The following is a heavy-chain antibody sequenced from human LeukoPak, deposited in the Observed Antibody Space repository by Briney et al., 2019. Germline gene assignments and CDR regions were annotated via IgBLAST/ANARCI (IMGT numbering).Heavy chain of an antibody. CDR1: GLTVSGNY. J-gene: IGHJ6*02. CDR2: IYSGGST. CDR3: ARSLGYCSGSSCYYYGMDV. Sequence: GGSLRLSCVLAGLTVSGNYIRWDRQAPGGGREWVSFIYSGGSTHCVGSEMRRFTNSRHNSKNTLYLQMNSLRAEDTPVYYCARSLGYCSGSSCYYYGMDVWGQATTVTVSS. V-gene: IGHV3-53*04. D-gene: IGHD2-15*01.